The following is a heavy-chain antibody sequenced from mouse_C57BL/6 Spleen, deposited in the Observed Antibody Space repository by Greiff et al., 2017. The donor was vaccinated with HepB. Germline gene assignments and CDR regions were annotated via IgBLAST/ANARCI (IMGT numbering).Heavy chain of an antibody. CDR2: IYPGDGDT. CDR1: GYALRSLW. V-gene: IGHV1-82*01. D-gene: IGHD2-10*02. Sequence: QVQPQQSGPEPVKPGASVKTFRKASGYALRSLWMNWVKPGTGKGPEWVGRIYPGDGDTNHNGKFKGKATLTADKSSSTAYMQPSSLTSEDSAVYFCAREGGYATWFAYWGQGTLVTVSA. J-gene: IGHJ3*01. CDR3: AREGGYATWFAY.